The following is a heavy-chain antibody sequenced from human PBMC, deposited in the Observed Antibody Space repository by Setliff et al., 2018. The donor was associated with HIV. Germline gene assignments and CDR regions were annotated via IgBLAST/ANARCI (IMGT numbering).Heavy chain of an antibody. CDR3: ARNPIQIRRWSPGETWFDT. D-gene: IGHD7-27*01. J-gene: IGHJ5*02. V-gene: IGHV1-2*02. CDR2: IMPNSGGT. CDR1: GYTLSELS. Sequence: ASVKVSCKVYGYTLSELSIHWVRQAPGKGLEWMGWIMPNSGGTDYGQKFRGRITMTRDTPLISRAKDRPITTVYMELTRLTSDDTAIYYCARNPIQIRRWSPGETWFDTWGQGTLVTVSS.